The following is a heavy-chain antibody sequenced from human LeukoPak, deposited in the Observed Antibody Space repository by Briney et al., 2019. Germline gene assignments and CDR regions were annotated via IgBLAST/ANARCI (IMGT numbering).Heavy chain of an antibody. Sequence: SGTLSLTCAVSGGSLSSYYWSWIRQPPGKGLEWIGYIYYSGSTNYTPSPKSPVTISVDTPNTQFSLKLSPGTAADTAVYYCARHGSSSRWYVDNWGQGTLVTVSS. CDR3: ARHGSSSRWYVDN. V-gene: IGHV4-59*08. CDR2: IYYSGST. J-gene: IGHJ4*02. D-gene: IGHD6-13*01. CDR1: GGSLSSYY.